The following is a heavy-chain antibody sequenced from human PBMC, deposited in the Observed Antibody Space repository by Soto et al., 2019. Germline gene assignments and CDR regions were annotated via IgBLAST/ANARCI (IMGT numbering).Heavy chain of an antibody. CDR3: ASSRCFGSGSYYPFDY. CDR2: MNPNSGNT. J-gene: IGHJ4*02. D-gene: IGHD3-10*01. Sequence: QVQLVQSGAEVKKPGASVKVSCKASGYTFTSYDINWVRQATGQGLEWMGWMNPNSGNTGYAQKFQGRVTMTRNTSISTAYMELSSLRSEDTAVYYCASSRCFGSGSYYPFDYWGQGTLVTVSS. CDR1: GYTFTSYD. V-gene: IGHV1-8*01.